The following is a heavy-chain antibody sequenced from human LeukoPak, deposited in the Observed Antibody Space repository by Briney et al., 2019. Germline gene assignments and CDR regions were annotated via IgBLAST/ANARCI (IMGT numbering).Heavy chain of an antibody. D-gene: IGHD3-22*01. CDR1: GGTXSSYA. Sequence: GSSVKVSCKASGGTXSSYAISWVRQAPGQGLEWMGGIIPIFGTANYAQKFQGRVTITADESTSTAYMELSSLRSEDTAVYYCARVEDYYDSSGYLFDYWGQGTLVTVSS. V-gene: IGHV1-69*01. J-gene: IGHJ4*02. CDR3: ARVEDYYDSSGYLFDY. CDR2: IIPIFGTA.